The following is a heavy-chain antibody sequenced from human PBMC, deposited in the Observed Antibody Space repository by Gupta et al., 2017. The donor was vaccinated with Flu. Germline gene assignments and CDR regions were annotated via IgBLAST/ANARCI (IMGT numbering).Heavy chain of an antibody. CDR2: IYYSGST. V-gene: IGHV4-59*08. CDR1: GGSISSYY. Sequence: QVQLQESGPGLVKPSETLSLTCTVSGGSISSYYWSWIRQPPGKGLEWIGYIYYSGSTNYTPSLKSRVTISVDTSKNQFSLKLSSVTAADTAVYYCAGQQQLEPASVYWGQGTLVTVSS. CDR3: AGQQQLEPASVY. J-gene: IGHJ4*02. D-gene: IGHD6-13*01.